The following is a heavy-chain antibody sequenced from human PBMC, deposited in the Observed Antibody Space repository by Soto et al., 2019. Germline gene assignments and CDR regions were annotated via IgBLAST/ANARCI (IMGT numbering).Heavy chain of an antibody. J-gene: IGHJ4*02. D-gene: IGHD6-13*01. Sequence: EVQLVESGGGLVQPGRSLRLSCAASGFTFADYAMHWVRQAPGKGLEWVSGISWNSGSIGYADSVKGRFTISRDNAKNSLYLQMNSLRAEDTALYYCAKIAAAGNFDYWGQGTLVTVSS. V-gene: IGHV3-9*01. CDR3: AKIAAAGNFDY. CDR1: GFTFADYA. CDR2: ISWNSGSI.